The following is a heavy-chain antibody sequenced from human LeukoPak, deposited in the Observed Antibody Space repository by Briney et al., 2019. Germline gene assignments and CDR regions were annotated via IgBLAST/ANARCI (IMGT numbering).Heavy chain of an antibody. CDR2: ISSSSSTI. CDR3: ARAEDYGDGYYFDY. CDR1: GFTFSSYS. D-gene: IGHD4-17*01. J-gene: IGHJ4*02. Sequence: PGGSLRLSCAASGFTFSSYSMTWVRQAPGKGLEWVSYISSSSSTIYYADSVKGRFTISRDNAKNSLYLQMNSLRAEDTAVYYCARAEDYGDGYYFDYWGQGTLVTVSS. V-gene: IGHV3-48*04.